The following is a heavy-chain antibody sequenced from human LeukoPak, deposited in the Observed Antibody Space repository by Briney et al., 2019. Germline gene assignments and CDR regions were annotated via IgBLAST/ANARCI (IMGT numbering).Heavy chain of an antibody. J-gene: IGHJ5*02. CDR2: IYYSGSS. CDR3: ARARHPNWFDP. Sequence: SETLSLTCTVSGGSISTYYWSWIRQPPGKGLEWIGYIYYSGSSNYNPYLKSRVTISVDTSKNQFSLKLSSVTAADTAVYYCARARHPNWFDPWGQGTLVTVSS. CDR1: GGSISTYY. V-gene: IGHV4-59*01.